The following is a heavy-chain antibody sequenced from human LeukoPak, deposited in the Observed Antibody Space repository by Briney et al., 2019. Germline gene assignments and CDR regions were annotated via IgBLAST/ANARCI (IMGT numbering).Heavy chain of an antibody. CDR3: ARLRNQLWFGELFGRGFDY. V-gene: IGHV4-38-2*02. CDR2: IYYSGRP. J-gene: IGHJ4*02. Sequence: PSETLFLTCTLSGYSISSSYYWGWIRQPPGKGLEWHGRIYYSGRPYYNPSLKNRVTISVDTSKNQFSLKLSSVTAADTAVYYCARLRNQLWFGELFGRGFDYCGQGTLVTVSS. CDR1: GYSISSSYY. D-gene: IGHD3-10*01.